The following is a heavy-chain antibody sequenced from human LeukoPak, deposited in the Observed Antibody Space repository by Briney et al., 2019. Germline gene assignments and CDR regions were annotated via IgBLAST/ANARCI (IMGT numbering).Heavy chain of an antibody. CDR1: GFTFSSYG. D-gene: IGHD3-22*01. CDR2: IRYDGSNK. Sequence: GGSLRLSCAASGFTFSSYGMHWVRQAPGKGLEWVAFIRYDGSNKYYADSVKGRFTISRDNAKNSLYLQMNSLRAEDTAVYYCARDSWALYYYDSSGYYSNLDYWGQGTLVTVSS. J-gene: IGHJ4*02. CDR3: ARDSWALYYYDSSGYYSNLDY. V-gene: IGHV3-30*02.